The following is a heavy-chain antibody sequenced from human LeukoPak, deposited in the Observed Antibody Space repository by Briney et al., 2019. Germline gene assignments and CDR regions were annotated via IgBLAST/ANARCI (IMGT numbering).Heavy chain of an antibody. J-gene: IGHJ4*02. CDR3: AKGRYGSGNFKPGIDY. CDR1: GFTFDDYA. V-gene: IGHV3-9*01. Sequence: PGGSLRLSCAASGFTFDDYAMHWVRQAPGKGLEWVSGISWNSGSIGYADSVKGRFTISRDNAKNSLYLQMNSLRAEDTALYYCAKGRYGSGNFKPGIDYWGQGTLVTVSS. CDR2: ISWNSGSI. D-gene: IGHD3-10*01.